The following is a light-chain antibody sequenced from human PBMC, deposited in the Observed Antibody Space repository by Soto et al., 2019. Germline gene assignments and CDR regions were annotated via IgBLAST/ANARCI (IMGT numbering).Light chain of an antibody. CDR1: SSDVGGYNY. V-gene: IGLV2-14*01. Sequence: QSVLTQPASVSGSPGQSITISCTGSSSDVGGYNYVSWYQQHPGKAPKLMIYEVSNRPSGVSNRFSGCKSGNTASLTISGLQAEDEADYYCSSYTSSSTPYYVFGTGTKVTVL. J-gene: IGLJ1*01. CDR3: SSYTSSSTPYYV. CDR2: EVS.